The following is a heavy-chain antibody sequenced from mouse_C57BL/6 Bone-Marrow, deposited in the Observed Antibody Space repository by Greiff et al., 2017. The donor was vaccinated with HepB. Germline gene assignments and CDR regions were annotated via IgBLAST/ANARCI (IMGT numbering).Heavy chain of an antibody. J-gene: IGHJ2*01. CDR2: IHPNSGST. CDR3: ARKGRHYYGSSLFDY. V-gene: IGHV1-64*01. Sequence: QVQLKQPGAELVKPGASVKLSCKASGYTFTSYWMHWVKQRPGQGLEWIGMIHPNSGSTNYNEKFKSKATLTVDKSSSTAYMQLSSLTSEDSAVYYCARKGRHYYGSSLFDYWGQGTTLTVSS. CDR1: GYTFTSYW. D-gene: IGHD1-1*01.